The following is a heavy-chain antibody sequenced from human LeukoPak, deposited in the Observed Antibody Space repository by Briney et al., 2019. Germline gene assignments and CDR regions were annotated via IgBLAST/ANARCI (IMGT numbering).Heavy chain of an antibody. CDR1: GGPISRSTTFY. J-gene: IGHJ4*02. CDR3: ARNNSIMENFDS. V-gene: IGHV4-39*01. Sequence: SETLSLTCTVSGGPISRSTTFYWGWIRQSPGKGLEWIGSIYYSGSTYYNPSLKSRVTISVDTSKYQFSLNLNSVTVADTAVYYCARNNSIMENFDSWGQGTLVTVSS. D-gene: IGHD3-16*01. CDR2: IYYSGST.